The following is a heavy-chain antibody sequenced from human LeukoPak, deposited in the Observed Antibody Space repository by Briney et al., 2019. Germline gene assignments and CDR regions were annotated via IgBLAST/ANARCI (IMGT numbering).Heavy chain of an antibody. Sequence: GGSLRLSCAASGFTLSSYAMSWARQAPGKGLEWVSAVSPSGGSTYYVDSVKGRFTISRDNSKNTLSLQMNSLRAEDTAIYYCAKSKETVRGATVSSPYWGQGTLVTVSS. V-gene: IGHV3-23*01. J-gene: IGHJ4*02. D-gene: IGHD4-17*01. CDR3: AKSKETVRGATVSSPY. CDR2: VSPSGGST. CDR1: GFTLSSYA.